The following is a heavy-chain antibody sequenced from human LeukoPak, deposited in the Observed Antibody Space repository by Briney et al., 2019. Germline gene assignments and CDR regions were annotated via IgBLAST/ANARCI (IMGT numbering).Heavy chain of an antibody. CDR1: GFTFSSYS. D-gene: IGHD3-10*01. CDR3: ARDNGGWFDS. V-gene: IGHV3-7*03. J-gene: IGHJ5*01. Sequence: GSLRLSCAASGFTFSSYSMNWVRQAPGKGLEWVANIKQGGREEKYVGSVKGRFAISRDDAKSTLYLQMDSLSGDDTAVYYCARDNGGWFDSWGRGTLVTVSS. CDR2: IKQGGREE.